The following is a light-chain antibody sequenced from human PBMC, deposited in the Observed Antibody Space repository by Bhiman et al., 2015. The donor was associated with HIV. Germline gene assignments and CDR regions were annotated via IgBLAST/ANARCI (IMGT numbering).Light chain of an antibody. J-gene: IGLJ1*01. CDR1: KLGEQY. Sequence: YELTQPPSVSVYPGQTASITCSGDKLGEQYVCWYQQKPGQSPVLLMYQDSKRPSGVSNRFSGSKSGSTASLTISGLQAADEAYYYCSSYISSSTDNYVFGTGTKVTVL. CDR2: QDS. CDR3: SSYISSSTDNYV. V-gene: IGLV3-1*01.